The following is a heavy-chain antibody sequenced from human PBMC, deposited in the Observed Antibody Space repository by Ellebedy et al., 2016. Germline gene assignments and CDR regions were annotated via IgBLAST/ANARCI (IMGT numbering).Heavy chain of an antibody. V-gene: IGHV3-7*01. D-gene: IGHD2-8*01. CDR2: IKQDGSEK. CDR3: ASRGYCANGVCSGYFDY. Sequence: GGSLRHSCAASGFTFSSYWMSWVRQAPGSGLEWVANIKQDGSEKYYVDSVKGRFTISRDNAKNSLYLQMNSLRAEDTAVYYCASRGYCANGVCSGYFDYWGQGTLVTVST. J-gene: IGHJ4*02. CDR1: GFTFSSYW.